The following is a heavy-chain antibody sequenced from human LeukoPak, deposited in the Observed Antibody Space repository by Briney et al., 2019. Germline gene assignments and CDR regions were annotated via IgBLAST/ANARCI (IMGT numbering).Heavy chain of an antibody. CDR2: IDPSGGST. Sequence: WASVKVSCKASGYTFTAYYMHWVRQAPGQGLEWMGVIDPSGGSTSYAQRFQDRVTMTSDTSTSTVYMELSSLRSEDTAVYYCARGDGDSDSNGVLMGWFDPWGQGTLVTVSS. CDR1: GYTFTAYY. V-gene: IGHV1-46*01. D-gene: IGHD3-22*01. CDR3: ARGDGDSDSNGVLMGWFDP. J-gene: IGHJ5*02.